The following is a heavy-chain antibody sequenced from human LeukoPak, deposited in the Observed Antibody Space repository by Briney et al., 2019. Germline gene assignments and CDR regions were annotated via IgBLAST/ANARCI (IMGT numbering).Heavy chain of an antibody. V-gene: IGHV4-34*01. J-gene: IGHJ5*02. CDR1: GGSFSAYY. CDR2: INHSGRT. CDR3: ARSPLTGNYGDWFDP. D-gene: IGHD3-9*01. Sequence: SETLSLTCGVSGGSFSAYYWSWIRQPPGKGLELIGEINHSGRTNYNPSLKSRVTISVDTSKNQFSLNLSSVTAADTAVYYRARSPLTGNYGDWFDPWGQGTLVIVSS.